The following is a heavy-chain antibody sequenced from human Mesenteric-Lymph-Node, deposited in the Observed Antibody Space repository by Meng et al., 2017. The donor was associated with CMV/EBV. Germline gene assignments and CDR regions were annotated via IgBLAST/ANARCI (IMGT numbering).Heavy chain of an antibody. J-gene: IGHJ4*02. Sequence: GGTFSTYGVSWVRQAPGQGLEWMGRIRPLLHMTYYAQKFQGRITITADTSTSTVHMGLRSLRSEDTAVYYCAGGIFGAYGDYAVPDFWGQGSLVTVSS. CDR3: AGGIFGAYGDYAVPDF. CDR2: IRPLLHMT. CDR1: GGTFSTYG. V-gene: IGHV1-69*04. D-gene: IGHD4-17*01.